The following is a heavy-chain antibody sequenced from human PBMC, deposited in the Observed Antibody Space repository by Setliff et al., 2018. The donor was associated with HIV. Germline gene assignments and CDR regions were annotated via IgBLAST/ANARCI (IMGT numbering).Heavy chain of an antibody. V-gene: IGHV4-39*01. D-gene: IGHD2-21*01. CDR2: IYYSGST. CDR1: GDSFSISSYY. J-gene: IGHJ6*03. CDR3: ARQGRGWSFYYYYMDV. Sequence: PSETLSLTCTVSGDSFSISSYYWGWIRQPPGKGLEWIGGIYYSGSTYYNPSLKSRVTISVDTSKNQFSLKLSSVTAADTAVYYCARQGRGWSFYYYYMDVWGKGTTVTSP.